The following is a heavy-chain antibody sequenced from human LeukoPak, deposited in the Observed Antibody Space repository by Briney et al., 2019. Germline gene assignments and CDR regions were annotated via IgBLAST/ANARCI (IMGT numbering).Heavy chain of an antibody. Sequence: GGSLRLSCAATGFTVSSNYMSWVRQAPGKGLEWVSVIYSGGSTYYADSVKGRFTISRDNSKNTLYLQMNSLRAEDTAVYYCASAMVVRYYYYYYGMDVWGQGTTVTVSS. V-gene: IGHV3-66*01. CDR3: ASAMVVRYYYYYYGMDV. D-gene: IGHD2-21*01. J-gene: IGHJ6*02. CDR1: GFTVSSNY. CDR2: IYSGGST.